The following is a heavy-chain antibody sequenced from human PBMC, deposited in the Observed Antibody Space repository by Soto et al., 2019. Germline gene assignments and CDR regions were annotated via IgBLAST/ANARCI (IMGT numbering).Heavy chain of an antibody. J-gene: IGHJ5*02. Sequence: SETLSLTCSVSGGSISSFTYYWGWIRQPPGKGLEWIGTVYYNENTYYNPSLKSRVTITVDTAKNQFSLNLRSVTAADTAMYFCARRERYYGSPGWFDPWGQGTLVTVSS. CDR1: GGSISSFTYY. CDR3: ARRERYYGSPGWFDP. CDR2: VYYNENT. V-gene: IGHV4-39*01. D-gene: IGHD3-10*01.